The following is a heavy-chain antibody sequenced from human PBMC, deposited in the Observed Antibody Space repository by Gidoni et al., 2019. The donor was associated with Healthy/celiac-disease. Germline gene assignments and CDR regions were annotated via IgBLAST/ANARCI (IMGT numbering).Heavy chain of an antibody. V-gene: IGHV4-4*02. CDR3: ARESDGDPYYFDY. Sequence: GLEWIGEIYHSGSTNYNPSLKSRVTISVDKSKNQFSLKLSSVTAADTAVYYCARESDGDPYYFDYWGQGTLVTVSS. D-gene: IGHD4-17*01. J-gene: IGHJ4*02. CDR2: IYHSGST.